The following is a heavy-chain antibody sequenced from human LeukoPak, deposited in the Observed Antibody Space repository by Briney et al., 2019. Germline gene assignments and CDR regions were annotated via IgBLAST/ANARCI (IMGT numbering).Heavy chain of an antibody. J-gene: IGHJ3*02. CDR1: GYTFTGYY. CDR2: INPNSGGT. CDR3: ARCVGKIQLWSDAFDI. Sequence: ASVKVSCKASGYTFTGYYMHWVRQAPGQGLEWMGRINPNSGGTNYAQKFQGRVTMTRDTSISTAYMELSRLRSDDTAVYYCARCVGKIQLWSDAFDIWGQGTMVTVSS. V-gene: IGHV1-2*06. D-gene: IGHD5-18*01.